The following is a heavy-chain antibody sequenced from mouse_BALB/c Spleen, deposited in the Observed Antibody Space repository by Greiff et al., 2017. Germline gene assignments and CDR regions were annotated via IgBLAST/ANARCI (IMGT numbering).Heavy chain of an antibody. J-gene: IGHJ3*01. CDR3: ARDEHGSSSFAY. CDR1: GFTFSSYY. CDR2: INSNGGST. Sequence: EVKVEESGGGLVKLGGSLKLSCAASGFTFSSYYMSWVRQTPEKRLELVAAINSNGGSTYYPDTVTGRFTISRDNAKNTLYLEMSSLRSEDTAMYYCARDEHGSSSFAYWGQGTLVTVSA. D-gene: IGHD1-1*01. V-gene: IGHV5-6-2*01.